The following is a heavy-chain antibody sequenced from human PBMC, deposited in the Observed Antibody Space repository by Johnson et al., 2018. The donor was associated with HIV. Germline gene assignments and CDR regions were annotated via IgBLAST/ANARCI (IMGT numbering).Heavy chain of an antibody. D-gene: IGHD5-18*01. Sequence: EVQLLESGGGVVRPGGSLRLSCAASGFTFDDYGMSWVSQAPGKGLEWVSGINWNGGSTGYADSVKGRFTISRDNAKNSLYLQMNSLRAEDTALYYCSRADTAMVRWAFDIWGQGTMVTVSS. CDR1: GFTFDDYG. V-gene: IGHV3-20*04. J-gene: IGHJ3*02. CDR3: SRADTAMVRWAFDI. CDR2: INWNGGST.